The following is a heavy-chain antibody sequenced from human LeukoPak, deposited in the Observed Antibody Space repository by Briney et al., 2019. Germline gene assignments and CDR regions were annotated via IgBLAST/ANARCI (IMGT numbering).Heavy chain of an antibody. CDR1: GFTFSNAW. V-gene: IGHV3-15*01. J-gene: IGHJ3*02. D-gene: IGHD5-24*01. CDR2: IKSKTDGGTT. CDR3: AEDWGQMATITPYDAFNI. Sequence: GGSLRLSCAASGFTFSNAWMSWVRQAPGKGLEWVGRIKSKTDGGTTDYAAPVKGRFTISRDDSKNTLYLQMNSLRVEDTAVYYCAEDWGQMATITPYDAFNIWGQGTMVTVSS.